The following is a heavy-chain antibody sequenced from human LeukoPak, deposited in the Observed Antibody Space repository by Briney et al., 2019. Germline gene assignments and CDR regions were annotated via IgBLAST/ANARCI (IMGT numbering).Heavy chain of an antibody. V-gene: IGHV1-46*01. CDR1: GGTFSSYA. CDR3: ARSQLLEKASFDY. J-gene: IGHJ4*02. CDR2: INPSGGST. D-gene: IGHD2-2*01. Sequence: ATVNVSCKASGGTFSSYAISWVRQAPGQGLEWMGIINPSGGSTSYAQKFQGRVTMTRDTSTSTVYMELSSLRSEDTAVYYCARSQLLEKASFDYWGQGTLVTVSS.